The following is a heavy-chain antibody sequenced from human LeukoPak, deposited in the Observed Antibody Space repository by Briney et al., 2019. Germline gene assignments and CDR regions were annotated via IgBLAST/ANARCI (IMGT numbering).Heavy chain of an antibody. D-gene: IGHD4-23*01. CDR2: IYYSGST. CDR1: GGSISSYY. V-gene: IGHV4-59*01. J-gene: IGHJ6*02. CDR3: ARGSTVVYYYYGMDV. Sequence: PSETLSLTCTVSGGSISSYYWSWIRQPPGKGLEWIRYIYYSGSTNYNPSLKSRVTISADTSKNQFSLKLSSVTAADTAVYYCARGSTVVYYYYGMDVWGQGTTVTVSS.